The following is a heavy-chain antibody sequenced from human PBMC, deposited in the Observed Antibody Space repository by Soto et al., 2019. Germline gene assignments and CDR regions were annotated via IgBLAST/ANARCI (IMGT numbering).Heavy chain of an antibody. Sequence: ASVKVSCKASGYTFTSYGISWVRQAPGQGLEWTGWISAYNGNTNYAQKLQGRVTMTTDTSTSTAYMELRSLRSDDTAVYYCARDGRFLEWLPDDYWGQGTLVTVSS. CDR1: GYTFTSYG. CDR2: ISAYNGNT. CDR3: ARDGRFLEWLPDDY. V-gene: IGHV1-18*01. J-gene: IGHJ4*02. D-gene: IGHD3-3*01.